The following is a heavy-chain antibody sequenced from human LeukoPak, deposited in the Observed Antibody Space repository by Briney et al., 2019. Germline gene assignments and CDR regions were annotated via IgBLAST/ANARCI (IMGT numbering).Heavy chain of an antibody. J-gene: IGHJ4*02. Sequence: GGSLRLSCAASGFTFSSYGMTWVRQAPGKGLEWISGFSDGDSIYYADSVQGRFTISRDNSKNTLFLQMNRLRAEDTGVYYCAKRCSSGSCFVYWGQGTLVTVSS. V-gene: IGHV3-23*01. D-gene: IGHD3-10*01. CDR2: FSDGDSI. CDR3: AKRCSSGSCFVY. CDR1: GFTFSSYG.